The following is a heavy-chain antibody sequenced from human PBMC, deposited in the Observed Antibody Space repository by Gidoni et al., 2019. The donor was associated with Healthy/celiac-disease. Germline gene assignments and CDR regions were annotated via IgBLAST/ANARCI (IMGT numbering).Heavy chain of an antibody. D-gene: IGHD1-7*01. CDR1: VGTFTSHA. CDR3: AREGEVTNYHGDFDV. J-gene: IGHJ2*01. V-gene: IGHV1-69*01. Sequence: QVQLVRSVAEVKTPGSSVKVCCKASVGTFTSHAICWVRQGPGQGLAWMGGIIPMFGTSNYVKKFQGRVRITADESTSTAYMELSSLRYEDTAVYYCAREGEVTNYHGDFDVWGRGTLVTVSS. CDR2: IIPMFGTS.